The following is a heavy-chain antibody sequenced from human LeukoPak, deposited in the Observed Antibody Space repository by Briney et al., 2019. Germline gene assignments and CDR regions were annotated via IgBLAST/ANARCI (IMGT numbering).Heavy chain of an antibody. J-gene: IGHJ5*02. Sequence: GGSLRLPCAASGFTFSDYGMNWVRQAPGKGLEWVSYISTSGDAIYYADSVQGRFTISRDNAKNSLYLQMNSLSAEDTAVYYCATWDRFDPWGQGTLVTVSS. CDR3: ATWDRFDP. CDR1: GFTFSDYG. D-gene: IGHD1-26*01. CDR2: ISTSGDAI. V-gene: IGHV3-48*04.